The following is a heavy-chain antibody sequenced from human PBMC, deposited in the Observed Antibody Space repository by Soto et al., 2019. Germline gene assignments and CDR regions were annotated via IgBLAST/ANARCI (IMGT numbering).Heavy chain of an antibody. D-gene: IGHD6-19*01. CDR2: ISAYNGNT. Sequence: ASVKVSCKASGYTFTSYGISWVRQAPGQGLEWMGWISAYNGNTNYAQKLQGRVTMTTDTSTSTAYMELRSLRSDDTAVYYCARGREVPGIAVAGTLYIWGQGTMVTVSS. CDR1: GYTFTSYG. V-gene: IGHV1-18*01. J-gene: IGHJ3*02. CDR3: ARGREVPGIAVAGTLYI.